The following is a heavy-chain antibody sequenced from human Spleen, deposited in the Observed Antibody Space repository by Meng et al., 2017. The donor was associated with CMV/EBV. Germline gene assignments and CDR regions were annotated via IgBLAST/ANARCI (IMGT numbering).Heavy chain of an antibody. Sequence: ASVKVSCKVSGYALAELSIHWVRQAPGKGLEWMGGFDPEDFKTIYAQKFQGRVTMTRDTSTSTVYMELSSLRSEDTAVYYCASGEVAGRWVWGQGTLVTVSS. CDR3: ASGEVAGRWV. CDR2: FDPEDFKT. D-gene: IGHD6-19*01. V-gene: IGHV1-24*01. CDR1: GYALAELS. J-gene: IGHJ4*02.